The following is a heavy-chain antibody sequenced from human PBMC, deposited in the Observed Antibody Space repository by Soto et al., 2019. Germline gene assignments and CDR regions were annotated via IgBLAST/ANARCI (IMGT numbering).Heavy chain of an antibody. D-gene: IGHD2-15*01. CDR1: GFIFSSYD. CDR3: ARGDPGYGGSSPPWLHSGMDV. J-gene: IGHJ6*02. CDR2: ITTTGDT. Sequence: GGSLRLSCAASGFIFSSYDVHWVRQAPGKGLEWVSVITTTGDTYYAASVKGRFTISRENAENSLYLQMNSLRAEDAAVYYCARGDPGYGGSSPPWLHSGMDVCGRGTTATVSS. V-gene: IGHV3-13*01.